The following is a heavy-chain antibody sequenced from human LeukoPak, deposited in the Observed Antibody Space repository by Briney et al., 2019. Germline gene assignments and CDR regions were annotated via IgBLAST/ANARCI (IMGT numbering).Heavy chain of an antibody. V-gene: IGHV3-23*01. Sequence: GGSLRLSCAASGLTFRSYAMSWVRQAPGKGPEWVSTISGSGGSTYYADSVKGRFTISRDNSNNTPYLQMNSLRAEDTAVYYCANYMTTVTTSAFDVWGQGTMVTVSS. D-gene: IGHD4-17*01. CDR3: ANYMTTVTTSAFDV. CDR2: ISGSGGST. CDR1: GLTFRSYA. J-gene: IGHJ3*01.